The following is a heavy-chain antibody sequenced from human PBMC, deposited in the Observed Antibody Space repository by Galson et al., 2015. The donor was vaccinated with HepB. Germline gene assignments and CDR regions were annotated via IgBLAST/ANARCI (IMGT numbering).Heavy chain of an antibody. Sequence: SLRLSCAASGFTFSNAWMNWVRQAPGKGLEWVGRIKSKTDGGTTDYAAPVKGRFTISRDDSKNTLYLQMNSLKTEDTAVYYCTTAYYYDSSGSGGMDVWGQGTTVTVSS. CDR2: IKSKTDGGTT. J-gene: IGHJ6*02. D-gene: IGHD3-22*01. CDR3: TTAYYYDSSGSGGMDV. CDR1: GFTFSNAW. V-gene: IGHV3-15*07.